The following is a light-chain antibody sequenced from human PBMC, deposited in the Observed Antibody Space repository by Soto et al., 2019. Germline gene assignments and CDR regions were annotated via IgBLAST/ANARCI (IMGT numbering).Light chain of an antibody. J-gene: IGKJ4*01. V-gene: IGKV1-12*01. CDR3: QQAYSFPLT. CDR2: GAS. Sequence: DIQMTQSPSSVAASVGDRVTITFRASQGLGVWLGWYQQKPGKAPQLLIFGASGLQSGVPSRFSGSGSGTDFTLTISSLQPEDFATYYCQQAYSFPLTFGGGTKVDIK. CDR1: QGLGVW.